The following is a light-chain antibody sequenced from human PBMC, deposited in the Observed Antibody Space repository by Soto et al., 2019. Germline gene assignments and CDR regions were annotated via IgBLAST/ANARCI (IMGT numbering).Light chain of an antibody. CDR1: QSVSSN. Sequence: EIVMTQSPATLSVSPGERATLSCRASQSVSSNLAWYQQKPGQAPRLLLYGASTRATGIPARFSGSGSGTEFTHTISSLQSEDFAVYYCQEYNNWPPRYTFGQGTKLEIK. CDR3: QEYNNWPPRYT. CDR2: GAS. V-gene: IGKV3-15*01. J-gene: IGKJ2*01.